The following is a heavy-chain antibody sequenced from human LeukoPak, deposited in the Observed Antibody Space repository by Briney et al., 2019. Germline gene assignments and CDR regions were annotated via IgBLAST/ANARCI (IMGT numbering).Heavy chain of an antibody. Sequence: HPGGSLRLSCAVSGFTLSSYWMHWVRQLPGKGLVWVSRIYSDGSGISYAGSVKGRFTISRDNAKNTLYLQMNSLRAEDMAVYYCARGNAHAFDIWGQGKMVTVSS. V-gene: IGHV3-74*01. CDR2: IYSDGSGI. CDR3: ARGNAHAFDI. J-gene: IGHJ3*02. CDR1: GFTLSSYW.